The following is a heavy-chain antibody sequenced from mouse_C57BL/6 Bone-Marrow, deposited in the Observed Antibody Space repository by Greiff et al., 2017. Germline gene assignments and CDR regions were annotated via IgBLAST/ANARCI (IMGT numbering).Heavy chain of an antibody. V-gene: IGHV3-6*01. D-gene: IGHD2-2*01. J-gene: IGHJ2*01. CDR1: GYSFTSGSY. CDR2: INYDGSN. CDR3: AGVDGYDEFDY. Sequence: EVKLQESGPGLVKPSQSLSLTCSVSGYSFTSGSYWNWIRQFPGNKLEWMGYINYDGSNNYNPSLKNRISLTRDTSKNQFFLKLNSVTTEDTATYYCAGVDGYDEFDYWGQGTTLTVSS.